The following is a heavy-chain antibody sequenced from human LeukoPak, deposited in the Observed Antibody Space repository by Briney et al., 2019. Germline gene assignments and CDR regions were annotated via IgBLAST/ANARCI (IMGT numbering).Heavy chain of an antibody. CDR1: GYSISSGYY. D-gene: IGHD2-2*01. CDR3: ARAQNLIVVVPAANSYTSSDWYFDL. J-gene: IGHJ2*01. CDR2: IYHSGIT. V-gene: IGHV4-38-2*02. Sequence: PSETLSLTCTVSGYSISSGYYWGWIRQPPGKGLEWIGSIYHSGITYYSPSLKSRVTISVDTSKNQFSLKLSSVTPADTAVYYCARAQNLIVVVPAANSYTSSDWYFDLWGRGTLVTVSS.